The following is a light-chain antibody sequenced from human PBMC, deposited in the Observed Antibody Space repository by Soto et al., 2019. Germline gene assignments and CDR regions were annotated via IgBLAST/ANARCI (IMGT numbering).Light chain of an antibody. Sequence: QSALTQPPSASGSPGQSVTISCTGTSSDVGGYNYVSWYQQHPGKAPKLMIYEVSPRPSGVPDRFSGSKSGNTASLTVSGLQAEDEDDYSCSSYAGSNNLVVFGGGTKLTVL. CDR3: SSYAGSNNLVV. J-gene: IGLJ2*01. CDR1: SSDVGGYNY. V-gene: IGLV2-8*01. CDR2: EVS.